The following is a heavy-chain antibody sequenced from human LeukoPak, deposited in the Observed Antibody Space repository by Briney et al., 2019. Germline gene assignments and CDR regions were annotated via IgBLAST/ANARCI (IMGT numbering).Heavy chain of an antibody. CDR2: IRYDGSNK. D-gene: IGHD6-13*01. Sequence: PGGSLRLSCAASGFTFSSYGMHWVRQAPGKGLEWVAFIRYDGSNKYYTDSVKGRFTISRDDAKNSLYLQMNSLRAEGTAVYYCAKDGSSSWYRRDYYYYMDVWGKGTTVTISS. J-gene: IGHJ6*03. CDR3: AKDGSSSWYRRDYYYYMDV. V-gene: IGHV3-30*02. CDR1: GFTFSSYG.